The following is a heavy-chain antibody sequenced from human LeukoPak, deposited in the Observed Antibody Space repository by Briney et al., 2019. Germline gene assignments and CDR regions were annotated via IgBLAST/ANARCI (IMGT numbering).Heavy chain of an antibody. CDR1: GGSINNYF. V-gene: IGHV4-59*01. Sequence: SETLSLTCTVSGGSINNYFWSWIRQPPGKGLEWIGYVYHTGSTNYNPFLKSQFTISIETFRNQFSLSLTSVTAADTAMYYCARGRRDGSYYFDYWGQGTSVTVSS. CDR2: VYHTGST. CDR3: ARGRRDGSYYFDY. J-gene: IGHJ4*02.